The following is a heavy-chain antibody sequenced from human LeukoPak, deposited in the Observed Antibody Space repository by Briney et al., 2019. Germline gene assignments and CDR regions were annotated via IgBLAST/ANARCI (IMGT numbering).Heavy chain of an antibody. J-gene: IGHJ4*02. CDR3: ARAYSRSYSHFDD. CDR1: GGSISGYY. CDR2: IYTSGST. Sequence: SETLSLTCTVSGGSISGYYWSWIRQPPGKGLEWIGYIYTSGSTNYDPSLKSRVTISVDTSKNQFSLRLSSVTAADTAMYFCARAYSRSYSHFDDWGQGTLVTVSS. V-gene: IGHV4-4*09. D-gene: IGHD1-26*01.